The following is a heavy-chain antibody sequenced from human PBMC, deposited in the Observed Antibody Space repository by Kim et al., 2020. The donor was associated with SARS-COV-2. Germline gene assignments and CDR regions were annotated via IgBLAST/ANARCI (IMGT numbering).Heavy chain of an antibody. Sequence: TETLSLTCAVYGGSFSGYYWSWIRQPPGKGLEWIGEINHSGSTNYNPSLKSRVTISVDTSKNQFSLKLSSVTAADTAVYYCARGLPRWGYCSGGSCPRGRFDPWGQGTLVTVSS. CDR3: ARGLPRWGYCSGGSCPRGRFDP. CDR1: GGSFSGYY. J-gene: IGHJ5*02. V-gene: IGHV4-34*01. CDR2: INHSGST. D-gene: IGHD2-15*01.